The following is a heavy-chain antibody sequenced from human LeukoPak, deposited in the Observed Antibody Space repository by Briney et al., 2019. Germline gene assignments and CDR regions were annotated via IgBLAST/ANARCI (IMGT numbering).Heavy chain of an antibody. V-gene: IGHV4-39*07. CDR3: ARDVSGVCGGDCYPY. D-gene: IGHD2-21*02. Sequence: SETLSLTCTVSGGSISSSSYYWGWIRQPPGKGLEWIGSIYYSGSTYYNPSLKGRVTISVDTSKNQFSLKLSSVTAADTAVYYCARDVSGVCGGDCYPYWGQGTLVTVSS. J-gene: IGHJ4*02. CDR2: IYYSGST. CDR1: GGSISSSSYY.